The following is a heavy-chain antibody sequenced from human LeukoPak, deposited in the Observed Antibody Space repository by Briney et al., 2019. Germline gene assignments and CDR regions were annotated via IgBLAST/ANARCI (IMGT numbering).Heavy chain of an antibody. CDR3: VRDKRGGSSGYYDS. V-gene: IGHV3-64D*06. CDR1: GFTFSTYF. J-gene: IGHJ4*02. D-gene: IGHD3-22*01. Sequence: GGSLRLSCSASGFTFSTYFMHWVRQAPGKGLECVSAITGSGGSTYYTDSVKGRFTISRDNSKNTLSLKMSSLRAEDTAVYYCVRDKRGGSSGYYDSWGQGCLVTV. CDR2: ITGSGGST.